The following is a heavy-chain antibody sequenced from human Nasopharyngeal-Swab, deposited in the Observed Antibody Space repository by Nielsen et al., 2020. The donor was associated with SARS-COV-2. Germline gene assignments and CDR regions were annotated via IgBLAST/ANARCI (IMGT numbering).Heavy chain of an antibody. CDR3: TGAFHGQDGSYLHMDV. CDR1: GDSVSDHRAT. D-gene: IGHD5-24*01. Sequence: SQTLSLTCAISGDSVSDHRATWNWIRQSPSRGLEWLGRTYYRSMWKNDYLVAVKSRITINPDTSKNQFSLHLNSVTPEDTAVYYCTGAFHGQDGSYLHMDVWGKGTTVTVSS. V-gene: IGHV6-1*01. CDR2: TYYRSMWKN. J-gene: IGHJ6*03.